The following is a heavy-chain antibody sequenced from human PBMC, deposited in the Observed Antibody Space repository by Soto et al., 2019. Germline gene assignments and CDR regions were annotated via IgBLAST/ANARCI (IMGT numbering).Heavy chain of an antibody. Sequence: EVQLLESGGGLVQRGGSLRLSCAVSGFTFNNYGMSWVRQAPGEGLEWVSAITGSGTTYYEDSVKGRFSISTDNSKNTVYLQMNSLRPDDTAVYYCAKCRPDGAGAEDYWGQGTQVTVSS. CDR2: ITGSGTT. J-gene: IGHJ4*02. V-gene: IGHV3-23*01. D-gene: IGHD6-13*01. CDR3: AKCRPDGAGAEDY. CDR1: GFTFNNYG.